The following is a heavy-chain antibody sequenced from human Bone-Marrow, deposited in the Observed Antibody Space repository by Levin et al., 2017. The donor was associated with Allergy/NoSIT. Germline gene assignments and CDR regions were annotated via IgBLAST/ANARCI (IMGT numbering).Heavy chain of an antibody. V-gene: IGHV4-39*02. CDR2: VYFSGST. CDR3: ARVPALRFLDWFLDY. D-gene: IGHD3-9*01. Sequence: PSETLSLTCTVSGDSIISATYYWGWVRQPPGTGLEWIGSVYFSGSTYLSPFLKSRGTMSVDTSRSHFSPNLSSVTAADTAVYYCARVPALRFLDWFLDYWGRGVLVTVSS. J-gene: IGHJ4*02. CDR1: GDSIISATYY.